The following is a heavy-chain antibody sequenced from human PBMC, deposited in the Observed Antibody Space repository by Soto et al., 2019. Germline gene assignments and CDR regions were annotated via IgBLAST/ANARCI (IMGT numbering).Heavy chain of an antibody. CDR1: GYTFTGYH. D-gene: IGHD5-18*01. Sequence: ASVKVSCKASGYTFTGYHMHWVRQAPGQGLEWMGWINPNSGGTNYAQKFQGWVTMTRDTSISTAYMELSRLRSDDTAVYYCARDLEDTAPSRGVAPYYGMDVWGQGTTVTVSS. CDR3: ARDLEDTAPSRGVAPYYGMDV. J-gene: IGHJ6*02. CDR2: INPNSGGT. V-gene: IGHV1-2*04.